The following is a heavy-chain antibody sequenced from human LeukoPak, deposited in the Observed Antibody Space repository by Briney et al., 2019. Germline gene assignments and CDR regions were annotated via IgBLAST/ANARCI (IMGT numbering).Heavy chain of an antibody. D-gene: IGHD3-16*02. J-gene: IGHJ4*02. Sequence: GALVKASCKASGYTFTRYYMLWVRQAAGQGLEWLGWINPIGGGANYAQMFPGRVTMSRATSISPAYMELSRLRSEDTAVCDCVAGPYLRRGYIDYWVQGTQVSGSS. V-gene: IGHV1-2*02. CDR3: VAGPYLRRGYIDY. CDR2: INPIGGGA. CDR1: GYTFTRYY.